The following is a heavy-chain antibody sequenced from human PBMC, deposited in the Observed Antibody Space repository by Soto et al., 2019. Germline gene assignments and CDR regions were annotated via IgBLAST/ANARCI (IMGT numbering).Heavy chain of an antibody. CDR2: VIHDGRT. Sequence: PSETLSLTCSVFGGSFSGYYWSWIRQSPGKGLEWIGEVIHDGRTNSNPSLKSRVTISVDTSKNQFSLKVNSVTAADTAVYYCARGPYYFDSGSFDYWGQGTLVTVSS. D-gene: IGHD3-10*01. CDR3: ARGPYYFDSGSFDY. V-gene: IGHV4-34*01. CDR1: GGSFSGYY. J-gene: IGHJ4*02.